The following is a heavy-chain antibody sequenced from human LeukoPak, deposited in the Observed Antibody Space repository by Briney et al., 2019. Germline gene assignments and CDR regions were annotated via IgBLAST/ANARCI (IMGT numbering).Heavy chain of an antibody. Sequence: ASVKVSCKASGYTFTGYYMHWVRQAPGQGLEWMGWISPNSGGTNYAQKFQGRVTMTRDTSISTAYMELSRLRSDDTAVYYCARDLSSGSDLDYWGQGTLVTVSS. V-gene: IGHV1-2*02. J-gene: IGHJ4*02. D-gene: IGHD6-19*01. CDR3: ARDLSSGSDLDY. CDR2: ISPNSGGT. CDR1: GYTFTGYY.